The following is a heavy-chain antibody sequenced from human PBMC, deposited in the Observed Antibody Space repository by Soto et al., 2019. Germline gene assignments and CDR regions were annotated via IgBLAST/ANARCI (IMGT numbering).Heavy chain of an antibody. J-gene: IGHJ6*02. CDR1: GFTFSNAW. CDR2: IKSKTDGGTT. D-gene: IGHD6-13*01. V-gene: IGHV3-15*07. Sequence: PGGSLRLSCAASGFTFSNAWMNWVRQAPGKGLEWVGRIKSKTDGGTTDYAAPVKGRFTISRDDSKNTLYLQMNSLKTEDTAVYYCTTPVIAAAGAGNQGYYYYGMDVWGQGTTVTVSS. CDR3: TTPVIAAAGAGNQGYYYYGMDV.